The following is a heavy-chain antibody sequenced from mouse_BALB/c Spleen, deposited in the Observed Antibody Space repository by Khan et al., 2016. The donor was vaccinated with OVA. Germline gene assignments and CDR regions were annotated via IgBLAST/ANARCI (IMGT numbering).Heavy chain of an antibody. J-gene: IGHJ4*01. CDR1: GFSLTGYG. CDR3: ARAYYGNYREAMDY. D-gene: IGHD2-10*01. V-gene: IGHV2-6-7*01. Sequence: QVQLKESGPGLVAPSQSLSITCTVSGFSLTGYGVSWVRQPPGKGLEWLGMIWGDGSTDYNSALKSRLSISKDNSKCQVFLKMNSLQTDDTAKYYCARAYYGNYREAMDYWGQGTSVTVSS. CDR2: IWGDGST.